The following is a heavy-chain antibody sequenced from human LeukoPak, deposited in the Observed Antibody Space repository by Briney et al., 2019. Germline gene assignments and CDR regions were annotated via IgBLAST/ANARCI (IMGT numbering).Heavy chain of an antibody. V-gene: IGHV4-59*01. CDR1: GGSISSYY. CDR3: ARAAAGGDWFDP. J-gene: IGHJ5*02. Sequence: SETLSFTCTVSGGSISSYYWSWIRQPPGKGLEWIGYIYYSGSTNYNPSLKSRVTISVDTSKNQFSLKLSSVTAADTAVYYCARAAAGGDWFDPWGQGTLVTVSS. D-gene: IGHD6-13*01. CDR2: IYYSGST.